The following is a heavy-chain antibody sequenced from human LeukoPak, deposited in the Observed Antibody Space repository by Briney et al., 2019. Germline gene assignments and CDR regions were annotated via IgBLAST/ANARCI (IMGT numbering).Heavy chain of an antibody. CDR3: ARSHSSGYYYGAY. CDR1: GGSISSSSHY. V-gene: IGHV4-39*07. J-gene: IGHJ4*02. D-gene: IGHD3-22*01. CDR2: MYYRGST. Sequence: PSETLSLTCTVSGGSISSSSHYWGWIRQPPGKGLEWIGSMYYRGSTYHNPSLKSRVTISVDTSKNQFSLKLSSVTAADTAVYYCARSHSSGYYYGAYWGQGTLVTVSS.